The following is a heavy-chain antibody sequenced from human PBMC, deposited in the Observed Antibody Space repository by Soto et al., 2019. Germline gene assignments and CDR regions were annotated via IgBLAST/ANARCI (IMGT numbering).Heavy chain of an antibody. J-gene: IGHJ5*02. CDR1: GGSVSGGSCY. CDR2: VYYSGST. CDR3: ARGLWFGELSDGFDP. Sequence: SETLSLTCTVSGGSVSGGSCYWSWIRQPPGKGREWIGYVYYSGSTNYNPSLKSRVTISVDTSKNQFSLKLSSVTAADTAVYYCARGLWFGELSDGFDPWGQGTLVTVSS. V-gene: IGHV4-61*01. D-gene: IGHD3-10*01.